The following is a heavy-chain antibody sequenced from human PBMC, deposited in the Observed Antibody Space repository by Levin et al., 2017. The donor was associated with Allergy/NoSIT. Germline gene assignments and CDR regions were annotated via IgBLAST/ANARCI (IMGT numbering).Heavy chain of an antibody. CDR3: ETVGPVDTGGWYGVDAFDV. CDR1: GFSFINFA. V-gene: IGHV3-23*01. D-gene: IGHD6-19*01. CDR2: ILGSDGAT. J-gene: IGHJ3*01. Sequence: GGSLRLSCAASGFSFINFAMTWVRQAPGKGLEWVSTILGSDGATYYADSVKGRFTISRDNSRNTLFLEINSLRAKAPATYYCETVGPVDTGGWYGVDAFDVWGQGTMVSISS.